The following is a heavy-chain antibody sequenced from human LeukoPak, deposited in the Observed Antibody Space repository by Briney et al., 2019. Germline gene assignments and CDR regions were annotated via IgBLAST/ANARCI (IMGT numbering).Heavy chain of an antibody. CDR3: ALFYDSSGYYLNRDAFDI. Sequence: GGSLRLSCAASGFTFSHYWMSWVRQAPGKGLEWVANIKQDGSEMHYVDSMKGRSTISRDNANNSLYLQMNSLRAEDTAVYYCALFYDSSGYYLNRDAFDIWGQGTMVTVSS. J-gene: IGHJ3*02. CDR2: IKQDGSEM. D-gene: IGHD3-22*01. CDR1: GFTFSHYW. V-gene: IGHV3-7*03.